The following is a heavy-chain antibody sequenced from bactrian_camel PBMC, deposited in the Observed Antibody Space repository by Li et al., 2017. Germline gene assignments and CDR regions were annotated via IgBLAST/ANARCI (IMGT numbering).Heavy chain of an antibody. CDR2: IYSDGST. D-gene: IGHD1*01. Sequence: QLVESGGGLVQPGGSLRLSCTASGFTFSNHYMSWVRQAPGKGLEWVSSIYSDGSTTYADSVKGRFTISGDNVNDTVYLHMNNLKPEDTAMYYCVARDGIELGIPTLAAQAYGNWGQGTQVTVS. CDR3: VARDGIELGIPTLAAQAYGN. J-gene: IGHJ4*01. CDR1: GFTFSNHY. V-gene: IGHV3S10*01.